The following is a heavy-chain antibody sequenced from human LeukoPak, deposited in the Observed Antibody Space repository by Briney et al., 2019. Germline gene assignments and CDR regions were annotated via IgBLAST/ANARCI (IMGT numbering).Heavy chain of an antibody. CDR2: IYYSGST. CDR3: ARASTDYYFDY. Sequence: SQTLSLTCTVSGGSISSAVYYWSWIRQHPGKGLEWSGYIYYSGSTHYNPSLKSRVSISVDTSKNQFSLKLSSVTAADTAVYYCARASTDYYFDYWGQGTLVTVSS. V-gene: IGHV4-31*03. CDR1: GGSISSAVYY. D-gene: IGHD4-17*01. J-gene: IGHJ4*02.